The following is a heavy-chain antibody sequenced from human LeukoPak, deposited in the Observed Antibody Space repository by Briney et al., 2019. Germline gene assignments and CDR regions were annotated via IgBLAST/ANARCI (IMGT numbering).Heavy chain of an antibody. J-gene: IGHJ6*02. CDR2: ISSSSSYI. V-gene: IGHV3-21*01. CDR1: GFTFSSYS. CDR3: ARDIVVVGMDV. Sequence: GGSLRLSCAASGFTFSSYSMNWVRRAPGKGLEWVSSISSSSSYIYYADSVKGRFTISRDNAKNSLYLQMNSLRAEDTAVYYCARDIVVVGMDVWGQGTTVTVSS. D-gene: IGHD2-2*01.